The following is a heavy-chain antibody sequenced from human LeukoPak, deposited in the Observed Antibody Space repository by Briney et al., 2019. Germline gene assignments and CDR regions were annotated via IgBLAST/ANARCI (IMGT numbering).Heavy chain of an antibody. CDR3: ASASSHRIAAGGDY. D-gene: IGHD6-13*01. J-gene: IGHJ4*02. CDR2: INSDGSSR. V-gene: IGHV3-74*01. CDR1: GFTFSNYW. Sequence: GGSLRLSCAASGFTFSNYWMHWVRQAPGKGQVWVSRINSDGSSRNYADSVKGRFTISRDNAKNSLYLQMNSLRAEDTAVYYCASASSHRIAAGGDYWGQGTLVTVSS.